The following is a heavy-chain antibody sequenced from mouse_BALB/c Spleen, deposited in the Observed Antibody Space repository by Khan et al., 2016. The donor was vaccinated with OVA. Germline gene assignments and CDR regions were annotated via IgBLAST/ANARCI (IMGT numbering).Heavy chain of an antibody. CDR1: GYSFTGYF. D-gene: IGHD1-1*01. Sequence: VQLKQSGPELVRPGASVKISCKASGYSFTGYFTNWVMQSHGKSLEWIGRINPHIGETFYNQRFKDKATLTVDESSSTAHMELRSLASEDSAVYYCTRIYRSDFDYWGQGTTLTVSS. J-gene: IGHJ2*01. CDR3: TRIYRSDFDY. CDR2: INPHIGET. V-gene: IGHV1-20*02.